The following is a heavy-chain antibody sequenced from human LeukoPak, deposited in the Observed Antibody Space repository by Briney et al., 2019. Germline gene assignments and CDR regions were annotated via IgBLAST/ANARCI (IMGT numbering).Heavy chain of an antibody. D-gene: IGHD3-16*01. V-gene: IGHV3-73*01. CDR2: IRSKANSYAT. CDR3: TRRGDSIEY. CDR1: GVTFSGSA. J-gene: IGHJ4*02. Sequence: GGSLRLSRAASGVTFSGSAMHWVRQASGKGLEWVGRIRSKANSYATAYAASVKGRFTISRDDSKNTAYLQMNSLKTEDTAVYYCTRRGDSIEYWGQGTLVTVSS.